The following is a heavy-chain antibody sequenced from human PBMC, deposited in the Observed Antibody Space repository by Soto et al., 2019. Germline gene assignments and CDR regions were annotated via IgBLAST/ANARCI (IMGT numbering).Heavy chain of an antibody. J-gene: IGHJ6*02. CDR1: GCTFSIYE. V-gene: IGHV3-48*03. CDR2: ISNSGRAI. Sequence: PERSVTLSCIDFGCTFSIYEMNWVRQAPGKGREWLSYISNSGRAIYYAESVKGRFTISRDNAKNSLYLQMNSLRAEDTAVYYCXRDPEIYSGKFDYGLDVWGQGTAVTVSS. D-gene: IGHD4-4*01. CDR3: XRDPEIYSGKFDYGLDV.